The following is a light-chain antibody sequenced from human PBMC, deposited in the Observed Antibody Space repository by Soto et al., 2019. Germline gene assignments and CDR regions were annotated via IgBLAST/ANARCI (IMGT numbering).Light chain of an antibody. J-gene: IGLJ1*01. CDR2: GNN. V-gene: IGLV1-40*01. Sequence: SVLTQPPSVSGAPGQRVTISCTGASSNIGAGYDVHWYQQLPGTAPKLLIYGNNNRPSGVPDRFSGSKSGTSASLAITGLQAGDEADYYCQSFDSSLSGYVFGTGTKVTV. CDR3: QSFDSSLSGYV. CDR1: SSNIGAGYD.